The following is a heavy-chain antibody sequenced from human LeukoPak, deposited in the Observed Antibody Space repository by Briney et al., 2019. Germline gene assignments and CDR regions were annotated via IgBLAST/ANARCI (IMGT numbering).Heavy chain of an antibody. Sequence: PGGSLRLSCAASGFTFSSSWMTWVRQAPGKGLEWVANIKEDGSQKNYVDSVKGRFTISRDNAKNSLYLQMNSLRAEDTAVYYCARDGKVTTSYYYYYYYMDVWGKGTTVTVSS. CDR3: ARDGKVTTSYYYYYYYMDV. CDR1: GFTFSSSW. CDR2: IKEDGSQK. V-gene: IGHV3-7*01. D-gene: IGHD4-11*01. J-gene: IGHJ6*03.